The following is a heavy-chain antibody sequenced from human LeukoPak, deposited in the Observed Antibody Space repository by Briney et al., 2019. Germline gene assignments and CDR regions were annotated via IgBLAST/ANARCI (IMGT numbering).Heavy chain of an antibody. Sequence: ASVKVSCKASGYTFTSYDINWVRQATGQGLEWMGWMNPNSGNTGYAQKFQGRVTMTRNTSISTAYMELSSLRSEDTAVYYCARAPRVTIFVSSNWFDPWGQGTRVTVSS. J-gene: IGHJ5*02. V-gene: IGHV1-8*01. CDR3: ARAPRVTIFVSSNWFDP. CDR2: MNPNSGNT. D-gene: IGHD3-3*01. CDR1: GYTFTSYD.